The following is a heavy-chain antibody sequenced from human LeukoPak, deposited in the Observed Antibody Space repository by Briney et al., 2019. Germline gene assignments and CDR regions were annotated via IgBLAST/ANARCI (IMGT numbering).Heavy chain of an antibody. V-gene: IGHV1-8*01. D-gene: IGHD5-12*01. CDR3: ARGLRAVATYAFDI. J-gene: IGHJ3*02. CDR1: GYTFSSYD. CDR2: MNPNSGHT. Sequence: ASVKVSCKASGYTFSSYDIYWVRQATGQGLEWLGWMNPNSGHTGFAQKFQGRVTMTRNTSINTAYMELSSLRSEDTAVYYCARGLRAVATYAFDIWGQGTMVTVSS.